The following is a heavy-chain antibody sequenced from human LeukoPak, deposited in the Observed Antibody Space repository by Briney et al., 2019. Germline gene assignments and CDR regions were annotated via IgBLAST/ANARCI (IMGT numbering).Heavy chain of an antibody. CDR3: ARHRGYSYGYDY. CDR1: GYSISSGYY. CDR2: IYHSGST. D-gene: IGHD5-18*01. Sequence: SETLSLTCTVSGYSISSGYYWGWIRQPPGKGLEWIGEIYHSGSTNYNPSLKSRVTISVDKSKNQFSLKLSSVTAADTAVYYCARHRGYSYGYDYWGQGTLVTVSS. J-gene: IGHJ4*02. V-gene: IGHV4-38-2*02.